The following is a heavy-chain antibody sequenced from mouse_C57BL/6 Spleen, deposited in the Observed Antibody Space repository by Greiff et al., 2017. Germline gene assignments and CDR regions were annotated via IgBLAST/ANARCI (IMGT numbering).Heavy chain of an antibody. V-gene: IGHV1-61*01. D-gene: IGHD1-1*01. CDR1: GYTFTSYW. Sequence: QVQLQQPGAELVRPGSSVKLSCKASGYTFTSYWMDWVKQRPGQGLEWIGNIYPSDSETHYNQKFKDKATLTVDKSSSIAYMQLSSLTSEDSAVYYCARSASYEGFAYWGQGTLVTVSA. CDR2: IYPSDSET. CDR3: ARSASYEGFAY. J-gene: IGHJ3*01.